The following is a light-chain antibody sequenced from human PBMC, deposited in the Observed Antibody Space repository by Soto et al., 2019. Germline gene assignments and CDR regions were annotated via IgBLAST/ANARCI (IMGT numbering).Light chain of an antibody. CDR2: EAS. Sequence: EVVLTQSPGTLSLSPGERATLSCRASQSVAIHLAWYQQKPGRAPRLLIYEASNRATGIPARFSGSGSGTDFVLTISSLEPEDFAVYYCQQRYNWPPLTFGGGTKVEIK. J-gene: IGKJ4*01. V-gene: IGKV3-11*01. CDR3: QQRYNWPPLT. CDR1: QSVAIH.